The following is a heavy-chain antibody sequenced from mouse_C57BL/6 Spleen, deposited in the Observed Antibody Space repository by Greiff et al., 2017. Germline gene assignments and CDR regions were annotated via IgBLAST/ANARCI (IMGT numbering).Heavy chain of an antibody. CDR2: ISYDGSN. J-gene: IGHJ3*01. Sequence: QSGPGLVKPSQSLSLTCSVTGYSITSGYYWNWIRQFPGNKLEWMGYISYDGSNNYNPSLKNRISITRDTSKNQFFLKLNSVTTEDTATYYCAREDWLPCAYGGQGTLVTVSA. D-gene: IGHD4-1*01. CDR3: AREDWLPCAY. V-gene: IGHV3-6*01. CDR1: GYSITSGYY.